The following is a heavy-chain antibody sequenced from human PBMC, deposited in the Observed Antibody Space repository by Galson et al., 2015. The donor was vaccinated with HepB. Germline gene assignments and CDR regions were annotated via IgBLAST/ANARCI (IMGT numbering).Heavy chain of an antibody. V-gene: IGHV1-69*06. Sequence: SVKVSCKASGGTFSSYAISWVRQAPGQGLEWMGGIIPIFGTANYAQKFQGRVTITADKSTSTAYMELSSLRSEDTAVYYCARLCSSTSCFRYGDYWGQGTLVTVSS. CDR3: ARLCSSTSCFRYGDY. J-gene: IGHJ4*02. CDR1: GGTFSSYA. CDR2: IIPIFGTA. D-gene: IGHD2-2*01.